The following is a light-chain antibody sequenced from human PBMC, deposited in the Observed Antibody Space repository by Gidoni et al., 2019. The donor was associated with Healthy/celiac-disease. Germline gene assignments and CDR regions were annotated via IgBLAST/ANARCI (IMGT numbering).Light chain of an antibody. J-gene: IGKJ4*01. CDR2: DAS. CDR1: PSVSSY. Sequence: EIVLTQSPATLSLSPGERATLSCRASPSVSSYLAWYQQKPGQAPRLLIYDASNPATGIPARFSGSGSGTDFTLTISSLEPEDFAVYYCQQRSNWPPLTFGGGTKVEIK. V-gene: IGKV3-11*01. CDR3: QQRSNWPPLT.